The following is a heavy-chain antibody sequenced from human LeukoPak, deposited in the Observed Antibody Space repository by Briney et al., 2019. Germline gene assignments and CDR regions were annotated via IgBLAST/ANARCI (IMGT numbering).Heavy chain of an antibody. J-gene: IGHJ6*03. D-gene: IGHD1-26*01. V-gene: IGHV5-51*01. CDR3: ASGLVGATLHMDV. CDR1: VYSFTIYW. Sequence: GESLKISCKGSVYSFTIYWIAWVRQMPGKGLEWMGIIYPGDSDTRYSPSFQGQVTISADKSISTAYLQWSSLKASDTAMYYCASGLVGATLHMDVWGKGTTVTVSS. CDR2: IYPGDSDT.